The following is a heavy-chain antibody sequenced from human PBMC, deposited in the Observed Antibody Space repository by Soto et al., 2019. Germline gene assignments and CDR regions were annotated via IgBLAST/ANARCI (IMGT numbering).Heavy chain of an antibody. J-gene: IGHJ1*01. CDR2: INHSGST. D-gene: IGHD6-19*01. Sequence: SETLSLTCAVYGGSFSGYYWSWIRQPPGKGLEWIGEINHSGSTNYNPSLKSRVTISVDTSKNQFSLKLSSVTAADTAVYYCARGIAVAGRSRLKYFQHWGQGTLVTVSS. CDR1: GGSFSGYY. V-gene: IGHV4-34*01. CDR3: ARGIAVAGRSRLKYFQH.